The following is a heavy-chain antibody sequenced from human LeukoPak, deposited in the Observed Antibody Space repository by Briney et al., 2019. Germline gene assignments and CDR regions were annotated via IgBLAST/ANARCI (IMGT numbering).Heavy chain of an antibody. CDR1: GGSISSGGYY. J-gene: IGHJ4*02. Sequence: SETLSLTCTVSGGSISSGGYYWSWIRQHPGKGLEWIGYIYYSGSTYYNPSLKSRVTISVDTSKNQFSLKLSSVTAADTAVYYCARGGYSGYDFVFDYWGQGTLVTVSS. CDR2: IYYSGST. CDR3: ARGGYSGYDFVFDY. V-gene: IGHV4-31*03. D-gene: IGHD5-12*01.